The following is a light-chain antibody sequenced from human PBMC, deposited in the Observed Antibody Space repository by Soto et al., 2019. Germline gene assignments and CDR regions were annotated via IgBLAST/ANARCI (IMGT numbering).Light chain of an antibody. CDR3: QQYNNWPPS. J-gene: IGKJ1*01. CDR2: DAS. Sequence: ETVMTQSPATLSVSPGERATLSCRASETVTSKLAWYQQKPGQAPRVLICDASNRAPGIPARFSGSGSGTEFTLTISSLQSEDFAVYYCQQYNNWPPSFGQGTTVEI. V-gene: IGKV3-15*01. CDR1: ETVTSK.